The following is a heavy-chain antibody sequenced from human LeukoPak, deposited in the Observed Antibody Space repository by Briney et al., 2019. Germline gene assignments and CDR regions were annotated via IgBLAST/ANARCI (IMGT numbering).Heavy chain of an antibody. D-gene: IGHD6-19*01. CDR1: GFTFSSYA. V-gene: IGHV3-23*01. J-gene: IGHJ4*02. Sequence: PGGSLRLSCAASGFTFSSYAMSWVRQAPGKGLEWVSAISGSGGSTYYADSVKGRFTISRDNAKNSLYLQMNSLRAEDTAVYYCAREGIAVAGLDYWGQGTLVTVSS. CDR2: ISGSGGST. CDR3: AREGIAVAGLDY.